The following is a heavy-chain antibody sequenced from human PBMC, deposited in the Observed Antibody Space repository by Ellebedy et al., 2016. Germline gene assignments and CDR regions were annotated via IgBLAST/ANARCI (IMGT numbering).Heavy chain of an antibody. CDR3: ATSRDGYKIDY. Sequence: SETLSLTXTVSGDSINSAAYYWSWIRQPAGRGLEWLGRMYTSGTTHHNPSLKSRVTMSLDTSKKQFSLELSSVTVAYTAVYYCATSRDGYKIDYWGPGILVTVSS. CDR2: MYTSGTT. D-gene: IGHD5-24*01. V-gene: IGHV4-4*07. J-gene: IGHJ4*02. CDR1: GDSINSAAYY.